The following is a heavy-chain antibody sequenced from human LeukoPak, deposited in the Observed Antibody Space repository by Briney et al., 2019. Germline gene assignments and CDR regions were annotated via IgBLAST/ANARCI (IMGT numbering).Heavy chain of an antibody. Sequence: ASVKVSCKASGYTFTSYYMHWVRQAPGQGLEWMGVINPSGGSTNYAQKFQGRVTMTRDTYTRTVYMEVGSLRSEDTAAYYCARVRSGSEVERRGLRFDYWRQGTLVTVSS. CDR2: INPSGGST. V-gene: IGHV1-46*03. D-gene: IGHD1-1*01. J-gene: IGHJ4*02. CDR1: GYTFTSYY. CDR3: ARVRSGSEVERRGLRFDY.